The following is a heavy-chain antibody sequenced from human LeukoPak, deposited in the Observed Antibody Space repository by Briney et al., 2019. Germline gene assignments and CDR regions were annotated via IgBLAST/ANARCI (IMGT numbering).Heavy chain of an antibody. CDR3: AKAWAYGASPFDAFDI. Sequence: PGGSLRLSCAASGFTFSSYAMSWARQAPGKGLEWVSAISGSGGSTYYADSVKGRFTISRDNSKNTLYLQMNSLRAEDTAVYYCAKAWAYGASPFDAFDIWGQGTMVTVSS. CDR1: GFTFSSYA. CDR2: ISGSGGST. V-gene: IGHV3-23*01. D-gene: IGHD4-17*01. J-gene: IGHJ3*02.